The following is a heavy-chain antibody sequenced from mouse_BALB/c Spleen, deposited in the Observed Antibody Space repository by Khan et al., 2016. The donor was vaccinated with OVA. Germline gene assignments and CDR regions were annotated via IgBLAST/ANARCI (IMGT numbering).Heavy chain of an antibody. Sequence: QVQLKQSGAELVKAGASVKMSCKASGYTFTSYWMHWVKQRLGQGLEWFAETNPTNGRTYYNEKFKSKATLTVDKSSSTAYVLLRCPTFVHSAVYYCARIKKIVATYFDYWGQGTTLTVSS. CDR3: ARIKKIVATYFDY. J-gene: IGHJ2*01. V-gene: IGHV1S81*02. CDR2: TNPTNGRT. CDR1: GYTFTSYW. D-gene: IGHD1-1*01.